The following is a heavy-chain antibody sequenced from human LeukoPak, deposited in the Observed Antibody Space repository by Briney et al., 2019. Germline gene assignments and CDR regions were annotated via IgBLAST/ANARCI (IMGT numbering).Heavy chain of an antibody. CDR3: AVPDILTAYGAFDY. Sequence: PGGSLRLSCAASGFTFSSYSMNWVRQAPGKGLEWVSSISSSSSYIYYADSVKGRFTISRDNAKNSLYLQMNSLRAEDTAVYYCAVPDILTAYGAFDYWGQGTLVTVSS. V-gene: IGHV3-21*01. CDR2: ISSSSSYI. J-gene: IGHJ4*02. D-gene: IGHD3-9*01. CDR1: GFTFSSYS.